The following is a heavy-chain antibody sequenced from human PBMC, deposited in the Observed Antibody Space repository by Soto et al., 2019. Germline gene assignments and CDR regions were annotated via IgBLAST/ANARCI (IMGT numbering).Heavy chain of an antibody. Sequence: SETLSLTCTVSGGSISSYYWSWIRQPPGKGLEWIGYIYYSGSTNYNPSLKSRVTISVDTSKNQFSLKLSSVTAADTAVYYCARVGFGESMTDYYYYYYMDVWGKGTTVT. V-gene: IGHV4-59*01. D-gene: IGHD3-10*01. CDR1: GGSISSYY. CDR2: IYYSGST. CDR3: ARVGFGESMTDYYYYYYMDV. J-gene: IGHJ6*03.